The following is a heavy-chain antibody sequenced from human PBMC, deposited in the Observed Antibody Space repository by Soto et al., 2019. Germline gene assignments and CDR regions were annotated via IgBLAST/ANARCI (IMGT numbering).Heavy chain of an antibody. V-gene: IGHV4-34*01. CDR1: GGSFSGYY. J-gene: IGHJ4*02. Sequence: PSETLSLTCAVYGGSFSGYYWTWIRQPPGTGLEWIGEINHSGSTNYNPSLKSRVTISVDTSKNQFSLKLTSVTAADTAVYYCARVSAGIYFEYWGQGTRVPVSS. CDR3: ARVSAGIYFEY. D-gene: IGHD3-10*01. CDR2: INHSGST.